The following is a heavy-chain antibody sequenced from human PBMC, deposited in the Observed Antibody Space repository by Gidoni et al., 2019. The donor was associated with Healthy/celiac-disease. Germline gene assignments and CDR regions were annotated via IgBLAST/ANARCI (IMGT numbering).Heavy chain of an antibody. Sequence: QVQLQESGPGLVKPSGTLSPTCAVSGGSISSSNWWSWARQPPGKGLEWIGEMYHSGSTNYNPSLKSRVTISVDKSKNQFSLKLSSVTAADKAVYYCARDQGIAVAGTRNFDYWGQGTLVTVSS. CDR3: ARDQGIAVAGTRNFDY. CDR1: GGSISSSNW. CDR2: MYHSGST. V-gene: IGHV4-4*02. D-gene: IGHD6-19*01. J-gene: IGHJ4*02.